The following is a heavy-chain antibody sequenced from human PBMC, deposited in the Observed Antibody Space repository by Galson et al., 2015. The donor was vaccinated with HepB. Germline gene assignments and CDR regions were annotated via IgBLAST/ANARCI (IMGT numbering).Heavy chain of an antibody. CDR3: VRVGRYSSYSIGWYVDY. D-gene: IGHD6-19*01. V-gene: IGHV4-59*01. CDR2: ISHTGNT. Sequence: TLSLTCSVSGGSITNFFWSWIRQPPGKGFEWIGSISHTGNTNFKRSLKSRVTISVDTAKSQFSLKLMSVTAADTAVYYCVRVGRYSSYSIGWYVDYWGQGTLVTVSS. J-gene: IGHJ4*02. CDR1: GGSITNFF.